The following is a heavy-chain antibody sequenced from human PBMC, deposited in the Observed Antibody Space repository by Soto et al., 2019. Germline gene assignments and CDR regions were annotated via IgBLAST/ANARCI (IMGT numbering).Heavy chain of an antibody. V-gene: IGHV4-59*08. J-gene: IGHJ5*02. Sequence: SETLSLTCTVSGGSISSYYWSWIRQPPGKGPEWIGYIYYSGSTNYNPSLKSRVTISVDTSKNQFSLKLSSVTAADTAVYYCARHDLRDDFWSGYYYPPNWFDPWGQGTLVTVSS. CDR3: ARHDLRDDFWSGYYYPPNWFDP. CDR2: IYYSGST. D-gene: IGHD3-3*01. CDR1: GGSISSYY.